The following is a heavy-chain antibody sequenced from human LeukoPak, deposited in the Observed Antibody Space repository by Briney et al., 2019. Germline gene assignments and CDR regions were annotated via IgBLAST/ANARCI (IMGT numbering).Heavy chain of an antibody. CDR1: GGTFNNDG. V-gene: IGHV1-46*02. Sequence: ASVKVSCKAHGGTFNNDGISWVRQAPGQGLEWMGMINPSAGSTRYAQKFQGRVTMTRDTSTTTVYMELSNLRSEDTAVYYCARGCSGGSCNYWYFDLWGRGTLVTVSS. D-gene: IGHD2-15*01. CDR3: ARGCSGGSCNYWYFDL. CDR2: INPSAGST. J-gene: IGHJ2*01.